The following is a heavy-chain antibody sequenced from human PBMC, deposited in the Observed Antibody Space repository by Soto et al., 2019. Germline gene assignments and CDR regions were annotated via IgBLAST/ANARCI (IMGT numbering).Heavy chain of an antibody. CDR2: IIPIFGTA. J-gene: IGHJ4*02. D-gene: IGHD6-6*01. CDR1: GGTFSNYA. CDR3: ARGPFMSSSYAGSGKFDF. Sequence: QVQLAQSGAEVKKPGSSVKVSCKASGGTFSNYAISWVRQAPGQGLEWMGGIIPIFGTANYAQKFQRRVTSTADSPTSTAYVELSSLRADDTAVCYGARGPFMSSSYAGSGKFDFWGRGTLVTGSS. V-gene: IGHV1-69*06.